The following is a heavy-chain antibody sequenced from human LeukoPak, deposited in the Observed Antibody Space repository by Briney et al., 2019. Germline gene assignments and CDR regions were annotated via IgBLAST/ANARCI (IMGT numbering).Heavy chain of an antibody. CDR3: ARFTRRSLGFDF. V-gene: IGHV4-39*07. J-gene: IGHJ4*02. CDR2: IFYSGST. D-gene: IGHD3-16*01. Sequence: SETLSLTCTVSSGSISTSNYYWGWVRQPPGKALEWIGNIFYSGSTYYSPSLKSRFTISLDTSRNQFSLKLNSVTAADTAVYYCARFTRRSLGFDFWGQGTLVTVSS. CDR1: SGSISTSNYY.